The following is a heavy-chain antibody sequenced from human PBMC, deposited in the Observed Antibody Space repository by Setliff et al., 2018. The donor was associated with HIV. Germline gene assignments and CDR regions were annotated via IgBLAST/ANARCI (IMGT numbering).Heavy chain of an antibody. J-gene: IGHJ6*02. CDR1: SGSISYYY. V-gene: IGHV4-59*01. CDR2: VSHSGST. D-gene: IGHD3-10*01. CDR3: ARVETTVRGATYGMDV. Sequence: SETLSLTCNVSSGSISYYYWSWVRQPPGRGLEWIGYVSHSGSTSYSPSLKSRVAISVDTSKNQLSLNLTSVTAADTAVYYCARVETTVRGATYGMDVWGQGTTVTVSS.